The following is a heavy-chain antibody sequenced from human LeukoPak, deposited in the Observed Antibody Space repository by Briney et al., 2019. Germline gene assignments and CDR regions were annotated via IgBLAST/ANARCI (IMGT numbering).Heavy chain of an antibody. CDR1: GFTFSNDP. CDR3: ARGESVAMGSIDY. J-gene: IGHJ4*02. Sequence: GGSLRLSCAASGFTFSNDPMHWVRQAPGKGLDWVAVISNDGSPKYYADSVKGRFTISRDNSKNTLFLQMDSMTTEDSAVYFRARGESVAMGSIDYWGQGTLVTVSS. V-gene: IGHV3-30*01. D-gene: IGHD2-2*01. CDR2: ISNDGSPK.